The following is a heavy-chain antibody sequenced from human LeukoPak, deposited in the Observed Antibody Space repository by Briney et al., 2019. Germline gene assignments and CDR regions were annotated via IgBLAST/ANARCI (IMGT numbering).Heavy chain of an antibody. J-gene: IGHJ3*02. D-gene: IGHD2-2*01. Sequence: SVKVSCKASGGTFSSYAISWVRQAAGQGLEWMGGIIPIFGTANYAQKFQGRVTITADESTSTAYMELSSLRSEDTAVYYCARPRYCSSTSCPDAFDIWGQGTMVTVSS. CDR1: GGTFSSYA. CDR3: ARPRYCSSTSCPDAFDI. V-gene: IGHV1-69*01. CDR2: IIPIFGTA.